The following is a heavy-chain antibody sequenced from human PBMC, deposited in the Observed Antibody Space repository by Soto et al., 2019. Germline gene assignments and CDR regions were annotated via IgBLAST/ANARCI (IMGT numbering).Heavy chain of an antibody. CDR1: GGSISSSNW. CDR2: IYHSGST. Sequence: QVQLQESGPGLVKPSGTLSLTCAVSGGSISSSNWWSWVRQPPGKGLECIGEIYHSGSTNYNPSHTRLVIISVDKSKHPVTPERISVTASETTVYHCASSGWYRRETDGMGVGYQGTTVTVSS. J-gene: IGHJ6*02. D-gene: IGHD6-19*01. V-gene: IGHV4-4*02. CDR3: ASSGWYRRETDGMGV.